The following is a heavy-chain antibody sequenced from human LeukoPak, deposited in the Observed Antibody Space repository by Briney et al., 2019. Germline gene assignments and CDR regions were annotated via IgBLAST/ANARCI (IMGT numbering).Heavy chain of an antibody. J-gene: IGHJ4*02. CDR1: GFTFSSYS. CDR3: ARCLGYCSSTSCYD. D-gene: IGHD2-2*01. CDR2: ISSSSSYI. Sequence: GGSLRLSCAASGFTFSSYSMNWVRQAPGKGLEWVSFISSSSSYIYYADSVKGRFTISRDNAKNSLYLQMNSLGAEDTAVYYCARCLGYCSSTSCYDWGQGTLVTVSS. V-gene: IGHV3-21*01.